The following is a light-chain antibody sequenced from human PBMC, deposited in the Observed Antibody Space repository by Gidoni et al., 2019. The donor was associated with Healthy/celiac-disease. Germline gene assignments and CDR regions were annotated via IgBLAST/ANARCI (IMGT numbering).Light chain of an antibody. CDR1: SLRSYY. CDR2: GKN. V-gene: IGLV3-19*01. J-gene: IGLJ3*02. Sequence: SSELTQDPAVSMALGQTVRITCQGDSLRSYYASWYQQKPGQAPVLVIYGKNNRPSGIPERFSGSSSGNTASLTITGAQAEDEADYYCNSRDSSGNHWVFGGGTKLTVL. CDR3: NSRDSSGNHWV.